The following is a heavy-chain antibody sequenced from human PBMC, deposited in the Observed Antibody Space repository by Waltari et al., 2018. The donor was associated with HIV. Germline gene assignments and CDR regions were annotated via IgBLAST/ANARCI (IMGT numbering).Heavy chain of an antibody. CDR2: IYYSGST. CDR1: GGSISSSSYY. V-gene: IGHV4-39*01. J-gene: IGHJ3*02. CDR3: ARQEMATIYAFDI. D-gene: IGHD5-12*01. Sequence: QLQLQESGPGLVKPSETLSLTCPVSGGSISSSSYYWGWLRQPPGKGLEWIGSIYYSGSTYYNPSLKSRVTISVDRSKNQFSLKLSSVTAADTAVYYCARQEMATIYAFDIWGQGTMVTVSS.